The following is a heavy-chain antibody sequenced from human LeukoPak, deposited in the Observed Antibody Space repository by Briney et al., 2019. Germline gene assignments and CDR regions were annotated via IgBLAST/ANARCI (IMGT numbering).Heavy chain of an antibody. V-gene: IGHV1-46*01. Sequence: GASVKVSCKASGYTFTSYYMHWVRQAPGQGLEWMGIINPSGGSTSYAQKFQGRVTMTRDTSTSTVYMELRSLRSDDTAVYYCARAGGYYYDSSGYTLPDAFDIWGQGTMVTVSS. CDR3: ARAGGYYYDSSGYTLPDAFDI. CDR2: INPSGGST. J-gene: IGHJ3*02. D-gene: IGHD3-22*01. CDR1: GYTFTSYY.